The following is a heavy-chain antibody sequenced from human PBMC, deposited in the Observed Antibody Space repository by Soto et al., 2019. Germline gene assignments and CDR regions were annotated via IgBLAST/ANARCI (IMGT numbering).Heavy chain of an antibody. J-gene: IGHJ6*03. Sequence: EVQLVESGGGLVQPGGSLRLSCAASGFTFSDHYMDWVRQAPGKGLEWVGRTRNKANSYTTEYAASVKGRFTISRDDSKNSLYLQMNSLKTEDTAVYYCARATLTLNYYSYYMDVWGKGTTVTVSS. CDR1: GFTFSDHY. CDR3: ARATLTLNYYSYYMDV. V-gene: IGHV3-72*01. CDR2: TRNKANSYTT. D-gene: IGHD3-16*01.